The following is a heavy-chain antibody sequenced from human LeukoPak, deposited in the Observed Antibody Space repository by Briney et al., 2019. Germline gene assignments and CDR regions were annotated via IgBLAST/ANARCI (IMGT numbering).Heavy chain of an antibody. V-gene: IGHV3-48*01. CDR3: ARVLHKRNYDSTTYYGY. D-gene: IGHD3-22*01. CDR2: ISSSSSTI. J-gene: IGHJ4*02. CDR1: GFTFSSYA. Sequence: GGSLRLSCAASGFTFSSYAVSWVRQAPGKGLEWVSYISSSSSTIYYADSVKGRFTISRDNAKNSLYLQMNSLRAEDTAVYYCARVLHKRNYDSTTYYGYWGQGTLVTVSS.